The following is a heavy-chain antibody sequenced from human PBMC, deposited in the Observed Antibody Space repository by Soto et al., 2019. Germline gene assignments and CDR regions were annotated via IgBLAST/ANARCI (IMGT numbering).Heavy chain of an antibody. J-gene: IGHJ3*02. D-gene: IGHD6-19*01. CDR1: GFTFDDYA. V-gene: IGHV3-9*01. CDR2: ISWNSGSI. CDR3: AKVSSGWYRGAFDI. Sequence: PGGSLRLSCAASGFTFDDYAMHWVLQATGKGLEWVSGISWNSGSIGYADSVKGRFTISRDNAKNSLYLQMNSLRAEDTALYYCAKVSSGWYRGAFDIWGQGTMVTVSS.